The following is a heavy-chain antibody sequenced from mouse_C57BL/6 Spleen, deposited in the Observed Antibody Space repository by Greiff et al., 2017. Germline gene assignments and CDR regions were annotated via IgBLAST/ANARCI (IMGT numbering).Heavy chain of an antibody. V-gene: IGHV5-6*02. CDR3: ARRYYDYDDYAMDY. CDR2: ISSGGSYT. CDR1: GFTFSSYG. J-gene: IGHJ4*01. Sequence: EVMLVESGGDLVKPGGSLKLSCAASGFTFSSYGMSWVRQTPDKRLEWVATISSGGSYTYYPDSVKGRFTISRDNAKNTLYLQMSSLKSEDTAMYYCARRYYDYDDYAMDYWGQGTSVTVSS. D-gene: IGHD2-4*01.